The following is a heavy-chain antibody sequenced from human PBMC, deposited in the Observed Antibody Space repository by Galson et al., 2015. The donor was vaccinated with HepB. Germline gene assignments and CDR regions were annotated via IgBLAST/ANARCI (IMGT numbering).Heavy chain of an antibody. V-gene: IGHV3-21*01. D-gene: IGHD3-10*01. CDR2: ISSSSSHI. J-gene: IGHJ4*02. CDR1: GITFNTYS. Sequence: SLRLSCAASGITFNTYSMNWVRQAPRQGLEWVSSISSSSSHIYYADSVKGRFTIPRDNARNSLYLQMNSLRAEDTAVYHCATVEILVVRGGVRPKSYMDDWGRGTRVTVSS. CDR3: ATVEILVVRGGVRPKSYMDD.